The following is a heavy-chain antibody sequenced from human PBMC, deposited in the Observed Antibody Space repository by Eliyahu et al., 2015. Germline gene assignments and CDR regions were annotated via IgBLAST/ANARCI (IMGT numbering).Heavy chain of an antibody. CDR1: GFTFRTYG. V-gene: IGHV3-21*06. CDR3: ARDHTEARPAPGWFDP. CDR2: ISSSSGYI. D-gene: IGHD6-6*01. Sequence: EVQLVESGGGLVQPGGSLRLSCAXSGFTFRTYGMTWVRQAPGEGVEWVSSISSSSGYIHYAESVKGRFTISRDNANNSVFLEMKRLRPEDTAMYFCARDHTEARPAPGWFDPWGHGTRVTVSS. J-gene: IGHJ5*02.